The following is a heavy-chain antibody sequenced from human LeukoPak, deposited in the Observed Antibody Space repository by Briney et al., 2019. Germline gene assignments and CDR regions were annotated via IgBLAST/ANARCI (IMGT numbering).Heavy chain of an antibody. D-gene: IGHD3-9*01. CDR1: GGSISSYY. Sequence: PSETLSLTCTVSGGSISSYYRSWIRQPPGKGLEWIGYIYYSGSTNYNPSLKSRVTISVDTSKNQFSLKLSSVTAADTAVYYCATTAYDILTGYPSPWFDPWGQGTLVTVFS. CDR2: IYYSGST. CDR3: ATTAYDILTGYPSPWFDP. V-gene: IGHV4-59*08. J-gene: IGHJ5*02.